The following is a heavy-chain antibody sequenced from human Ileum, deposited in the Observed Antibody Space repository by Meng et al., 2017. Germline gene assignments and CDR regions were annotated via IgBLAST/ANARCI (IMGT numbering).Heavy chain of an antibody. CDR1: GGSISSYY. V-gene: IGHV4-59*01. Sequence: GSLRLSCTVSGGSISSYYWSWIRQPPGKGLEWIGYIYYSGSTNYNPSLKSRVTISVDTSKNQFSLKLSSVTAADTAVYYCARGVVVAATRPTYTIGWFDPWGQGTLVTVSS. CDR3: ARGVVVAATRPTYTIGWFDP. D-gene: IGHD2-15*01. J-gene: IGHJ5*02. CDR2: IYYSGST.